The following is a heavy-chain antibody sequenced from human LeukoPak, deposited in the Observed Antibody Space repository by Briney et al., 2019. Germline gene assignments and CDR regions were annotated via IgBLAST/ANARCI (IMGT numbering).Heavy chain of an antibody. CDR2: IGTAGDT. J-gene: IGHJ4*02. V-gene: IGHV3-13*01. CDR1: VYLFSVYD. D-gene: IGHD1-1*01. Sequence: GVSQRLFCGVSVYLFSVYDKHGAPQARGKALECVSDIGTAGDTYYTGSVKGRFTICRENAKNSWYLQMDSLRAEDTAVYYCARVAKERVGGVYYFDYWGQGTLVTVSS. CDR3: ARVAKERVGGVYYFDY.